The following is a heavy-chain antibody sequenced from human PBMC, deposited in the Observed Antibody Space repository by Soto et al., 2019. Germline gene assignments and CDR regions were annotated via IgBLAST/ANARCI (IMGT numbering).Heavy chain of an antibody. CDR3: AKGLVWNYLTWFDP. V-gene: IGHV1-18*01. CDR1: GYTFTSYG. D-gene: IGHD1-7*01. Sequence: VKVSCKASGYTFTSYGISWVRQAPGQGLEWMGWISAYNGNTNYAQKHQGRVTMTTDTSTSTAYMELRSLRSDDTAVYYCAKGLVWNYLTWFDPWGQGTLVTVSS. CDR2: ISAYNGNT. J-gene: IGHJ5*02.